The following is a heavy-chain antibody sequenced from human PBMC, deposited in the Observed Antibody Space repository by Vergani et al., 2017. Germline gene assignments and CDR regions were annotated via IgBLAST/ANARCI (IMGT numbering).Heavy chain of an antibody. J-gene: IGHJ4*02. D-gene: IGHD3-22*01. CDR3: ARLSYDTTPYLQGGYDC. Sequence: EVQLLQSGGGVIQPGGSVRLSCAASGFTFSACPMTWVRQAPGKGLEWVSAISARYPSTYYADSVKGRFTISRDNSKNMRYLQMNSLRAEDTAVYYCARLSYDTTPYLQGGYDCWGQGTLVSVSS. CDR2: ISARYPST. CDR1: GFTFSACP. V-gene: IGHV3-23*01.